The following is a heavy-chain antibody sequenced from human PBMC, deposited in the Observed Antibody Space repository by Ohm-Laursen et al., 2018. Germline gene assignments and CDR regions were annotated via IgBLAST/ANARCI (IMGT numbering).Heavy chain of an antibody. CDR3: ARCKQPRDYYGMDV. D-gene: IGHD5-24*01. CDR2: INWDGSDM. J-gene: IGHJ6*02. V-gene: IGHV3-9*01. Sequence: SLRLSCAASGFTYDDHAMHWVRQAPGKGLEWVSGINWDGSDMVYADIVKGRSTISRDNAKNSLYLQMNSLRAEDTAVYYCARCKQPRDYYGMDVWGQGTTVTVSS. CDR1: GFTYDDHA.